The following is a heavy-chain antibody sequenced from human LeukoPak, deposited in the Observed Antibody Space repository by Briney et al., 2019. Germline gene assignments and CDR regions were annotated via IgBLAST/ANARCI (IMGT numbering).Heavy chain of an antibody. D-gene: IGHD2-15*01. CDR3: ARGRSYYFDY. J-gene: IGHJ4*02. Sequence: ASVKVSCKVSGYTLTELSMHWVRQAPGKGLEWMGWINPNSGGTNYAQKFQGWVTMTRDTSISTAYMELSRLRSDDTAVYYCARGRSYYFDYWGQGTLVTVSS. V-gene: IGHV1-2*04. CDR2: INPNSGGT. CDR1: GYTLTELS.